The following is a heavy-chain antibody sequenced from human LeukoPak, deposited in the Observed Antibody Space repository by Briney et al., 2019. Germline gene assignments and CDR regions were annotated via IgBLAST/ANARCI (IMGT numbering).Heavy chain of an antibody. CDR1: GGYIDTYS. CDR3: ARDGASGSGGYSPLAY. Sequence: SETLSLTCTVSGGYIDTYSWSWLRQPPGKGLGWIGYIFYTGSTNYNPSLKSRLTISVDTSKNQFSLKLKSVTAADTAVYYCARDGASGSGGYSPLAYWGQGTLVTVSS. J-gene: IGHJ4*02. D-gene: IGHD3-10*01. V-gene: IGHV4-59*01. CDR2: IFYTGST.